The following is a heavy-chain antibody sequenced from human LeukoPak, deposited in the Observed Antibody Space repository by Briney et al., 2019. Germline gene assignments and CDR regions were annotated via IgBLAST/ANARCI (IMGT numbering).Heavy chain of an antibody. CDR2: INPNSGGT. D-gene: IGHD3-16*01. J-gene: IGHJ6*03. CDR3: ATWGGGYYYYYMDV. Sequence: ASVKVSCKASGYTFTCYYMHWVRQAPGQGLEWMGWINPNSGGTNYAQKFQGRVIITSDTSISTSYMELSRLRSDDTAVYYCATWGGGYYYYYMDVWGKGTTVTISS. V-gene: IGHV1-2*02. CDR1: GYTFTCYY.